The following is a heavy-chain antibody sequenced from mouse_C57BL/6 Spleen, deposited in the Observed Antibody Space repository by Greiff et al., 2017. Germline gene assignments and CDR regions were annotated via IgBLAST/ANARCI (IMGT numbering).Heavy chain of an antibody. CDR3: VTFGYYGSSYVDYYAMDY. CDR2: IRSKSNNYAT. J-gene: IGHJ4*01. V-gene: IGHV10-1*01. Sequence: EVQLVESGGGLVQPKGSLKLSCAASGFSFNTYAMNWVRQAPGKGLEWVARIRSKSNNYATYYADSVKDRFTISRDDSESMLYLQMNNLKTEDTAMYYCVTFGYYGSSYVDYYAMDYWGQGTSVTVSS. CDR1: GFSFNTYA. D-gene: IGHD1-1*01.